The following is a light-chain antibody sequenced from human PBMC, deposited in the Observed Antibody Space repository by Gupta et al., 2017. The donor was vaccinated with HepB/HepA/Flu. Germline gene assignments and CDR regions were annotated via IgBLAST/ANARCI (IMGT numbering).Light chain of an antibody. Sequence: DIQMTQSPSSLSASVGDRVTITCRASQSISSYLNWYQQKPGKAPKLLIYAASSLQSGVPSRFSGSVSETDFTLTISSLQPEDFATYYCQQSYSTLALTFGGGSKVEIK. J-gene: IGKJ4*01. CDR1: QSISSY. V-gene: IGKV1-39*01. CDR2: AAS. CDR3: QQSYSTLALT.